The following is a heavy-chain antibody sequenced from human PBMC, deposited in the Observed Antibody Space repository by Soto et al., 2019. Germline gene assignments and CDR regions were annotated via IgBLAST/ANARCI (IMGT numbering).Heavy chain of an antibody. Sequence: GGSLRLSCAASGFTFSSYAMSWVRQAPGKGLEWVSAISGSGGSTYYADSVKGRFTISRDNSKNTLYLQMNSLRAEDTAVYYCAKQDDFWSGYSYYGMDVWGQGTTVTVSS. CDR3: AKQDDFWSGYSYYGMDV. D-gene: IGHD3-3*01. J-gene: IGHJ6*02. V-gene: IGHV3-23*01. CDR2: ISGSGGST. CDR1: GFTFSSYA.